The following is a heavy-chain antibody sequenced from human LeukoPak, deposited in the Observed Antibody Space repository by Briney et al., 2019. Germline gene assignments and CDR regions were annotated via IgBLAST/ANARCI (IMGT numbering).Heavy chain of an antibody. J-gene: IGHJ4*02. CDR3: AKSKTKYSGSYSPFDY. D-gene: IGHD1-26*01. V-gene: IGHV3-23*01. CDR1: GFTFSSYA. Sequence: GGSLRLSCAASGFTFSSYAMSWVRQAPGKGLEWVSAISGSGGSTYYADSVKGRFTISRDNSKNTLYLQMNSLRAEDTAVYYCAKSKTKYSGSYSPFDYWGQGTLVTVSS. CDR2: ISGSGGST.